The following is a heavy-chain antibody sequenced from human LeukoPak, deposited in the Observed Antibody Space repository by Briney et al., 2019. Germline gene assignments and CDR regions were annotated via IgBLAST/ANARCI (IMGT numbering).Heavy chain of an antibody. Sequence: SETLSLTCTVSGYSISSGYYWGWIRQPPGKGLEWIGSIYHSGSTYYSPSLKSRVTISVDTSKNQFSLKLSSVTAADTAVYYCARDRSCYGSGSYLYWGQGTLVTVSS. CDR3: ARDRSCYGSGSYLY. CDR2: IYHSGST. CDR1: GYSISSGYY. J-gene: IGHJ4*02. D-gene: IGHD3-10*01. V-gene: IGHV4-38-2*02.